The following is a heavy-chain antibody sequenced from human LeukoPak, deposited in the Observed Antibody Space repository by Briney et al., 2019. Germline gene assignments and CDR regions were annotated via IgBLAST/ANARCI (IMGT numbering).Heavy chain of an antibody. J-gene: IGHJ6*03. Sequence: ASVKVSCKASGYTFTSYYMHWVRQAPGQGLEWMGIINPSGGSTSYAQKFQGRVTMTRDMSTSTVSMELSSLRSEDTAVYYCARSRIYSSGWEGSGYYYMDVWGKGTTVTVSS. CDR3: ARSRIYSSGWEGSGYYYMDV. V-gene: IGHV1-46*01. CDR2: INPSGGST. D-gene: IGHD6-19*01. CDR1: GYTFTSYY.